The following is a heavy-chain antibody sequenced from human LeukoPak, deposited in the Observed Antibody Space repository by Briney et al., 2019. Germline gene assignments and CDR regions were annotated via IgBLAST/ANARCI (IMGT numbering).Heavy chain of an antibody. Sequence: SETLSLTCTVSGGSISSYYWSWIRQPPGQGLEWIGDIYYSGTTNYNPSLKSRVTKSVDTSKNQFSLKLSSVTAADTAVYYCARDLAAGYYDSSGYYYYYYYYMDVWGKGTTVTVSS. D-gene: IGHD3-22*01. CDR3: ARDLAAGYYDSSGYYYYYYYYMDV. CDR1: GGSISSYY. V-gene: IGHV4-59*01. CDR2: IYYSGTT. J-gene: IGHJ6*03.